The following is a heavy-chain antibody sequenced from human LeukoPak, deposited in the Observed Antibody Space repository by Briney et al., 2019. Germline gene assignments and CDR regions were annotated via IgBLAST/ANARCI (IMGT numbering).Heavy chain of an antibody. J-gene: IGHJ6*02. CDR3: ASGARFWYGMDV. Sequence: AGGSLRLSCAASGFTFSSYAMSWVRQAPGKGLEWVSAISGSGGSTYYADSVKGRFTISRDNSKNTLYLQMNSLRAEDTAGYYCASGARFWYGMDVWGQGTTVTVSS. V-gene: IGHV3-23*01. D-gene: IGHD3-3*01. CDR2: ISGSGGST. CDR1: GFTFSSYA.